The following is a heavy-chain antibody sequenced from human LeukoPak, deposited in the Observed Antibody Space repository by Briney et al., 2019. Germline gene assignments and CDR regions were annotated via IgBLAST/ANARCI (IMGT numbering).Heavy chain of an antibody. Sequence: GGSLRLSCAASGFTFSNSAMSWVRQAPGKGLEWVSAITGSGGGTYYADSVKGRFTISRDNSKNTLDLQVNSLRAEDTAAYYCAKEAVEYFDYWGQGTLVTVSS. V-gene: IGHV3-23*01. CDR1: GFTFSNSA. J-gene: IGHJ4*02. CDR2: ITGSGGGT. CDR3: AKEAVEYFDY.